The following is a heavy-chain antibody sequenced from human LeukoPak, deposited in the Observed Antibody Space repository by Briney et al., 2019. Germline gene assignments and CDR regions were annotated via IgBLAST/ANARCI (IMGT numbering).Heavy chain of an antibody. D-gene: IGHD4-17*01. V-gene: IGHV3-30*02. CDR1: GFTFSSFG. CDR3: ARDDPYGDYDYYGMDV. CDR2: IRYDGSNK. Sequence: GGSLRLSCAASGFTFSSFGMHWVRQAPGKGLEWVAFIRYDGSNKYYADSVKGRFTISRDNSKNTLYLQMNSLRAEDTAVYYCARDDPYGDYDYYGMDVWGQGTTVTVSS. J-gene: IGHJ6*02.